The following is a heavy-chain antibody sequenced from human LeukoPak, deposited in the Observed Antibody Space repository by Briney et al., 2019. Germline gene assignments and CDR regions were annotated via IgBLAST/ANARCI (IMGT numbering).Heavy chain of an antibody. J-gene: IGHJ4*02. D-gene: IGHD3-10*01. CDR2: IYYSGST. V-gene: IGHV4-59*12. Sequence: SETLSLTCTVSGESISGFYWNWIRQPPGKGLEWIGYIYYSGSTNYNPSLKSRVTISIDTSKNQFSLKLSSVTAADTAVYYCARDLGDYGSGRIDYWGQGTLVTVSS. CDR1: GESISGFY. CDR3: ARDLGDYGSGRIDY.